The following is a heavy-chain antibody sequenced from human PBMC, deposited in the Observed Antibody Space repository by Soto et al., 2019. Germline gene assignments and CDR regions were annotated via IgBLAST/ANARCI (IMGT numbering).Heavy chain of an antibody. J-gene: IGHJ6*02. Sequence: GGSLRLSCAASGFTFSIYWMHWVRQAPGKGPVWVSRIDNAGSSARYADSVKGRFTISRDNAKNTVYLQMSSLRAEDTAVYYCTRVGGSVSGMDVWGQGTTVTSP. CDR1: GFTFSIYW. V-gene: IGHV3-74*01. CDR3: TRVGGSVSGMDV. D-gene: IGHD1-26*01. CDR2: IDNAGSSA.